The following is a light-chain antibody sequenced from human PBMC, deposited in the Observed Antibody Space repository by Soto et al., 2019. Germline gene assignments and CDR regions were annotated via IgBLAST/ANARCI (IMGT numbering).Light chain of an antibody. Sequence: DIQMTQSPSTLSASVGDRVTITCRASQSISDWLAWYQQKPGKAPNLLIYRASNLESGVPSRFSGSGAGTEFTLTIRSLQPDDFATYYCQQYSSFWTFGQGTKVEIK. J-gene: IGKJ1*01. CDR3: QQYSSFWT. V-gene: IGKV1-5*03. CDR1: QSISDW. CDR2: RAS.